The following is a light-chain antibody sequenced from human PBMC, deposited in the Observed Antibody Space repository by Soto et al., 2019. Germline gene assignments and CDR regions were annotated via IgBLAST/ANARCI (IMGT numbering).Light chain of an antibody. J-gene: IGKJ1*01. V-gene: IGKV3-15*01. CDR2: DTS. Sequence: EIVLTQSPGTLSVSPGERVTXXXXASQSVSSSLAWYQQRPGQAPRLLIYDTSTRAAGISARFSGSGSGTEFTLTISSLQSEDFAVYYCQQYIDWPPGTFGQGTKWIS. CDR1: QSVSSS. CDR3: QQYIDWPPGT.